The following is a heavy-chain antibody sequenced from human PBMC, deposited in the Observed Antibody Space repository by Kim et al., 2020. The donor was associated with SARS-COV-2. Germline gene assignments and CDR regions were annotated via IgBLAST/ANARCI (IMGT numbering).Heavy chain of an antibody. CDR1: GYTFTGYY. V-gene: IGHV1-2*02. Sequence: ASVKVSCKASGYTFTGYYMHWVRQAPGQGLEWMGWINPNSGGTNYAQKFQGRVTMTRDTSISTAYMELSRLRSDDTAVYYCARDEDTAMEPLDYWGQGTLVTVSS. D-gene: IGHD5-18*01. CDR2: INPNSGGT. J-gene: IGHJ4*02. CDR3: ARDEDTAMEPLDY.